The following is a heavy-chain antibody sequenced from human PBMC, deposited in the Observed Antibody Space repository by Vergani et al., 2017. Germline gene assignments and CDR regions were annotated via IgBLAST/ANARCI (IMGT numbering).Heavy chain of an antibody. J-gene: IGHJ6*03. Sequence: QVQLAESGGGRVQPGRSLRLSCAASGFSFSSHAIHWVRQAPGKGLEWVAVISNDGSKKYYAESVKGRFTISRDNSKNTLDLQMNRLRTQDTTVYYCAIAGSVTSGSLQYNFYMDVWGKGTTVTVS. CDR3: AIAGSVTSGSLQYNFYMDV. CDR2: ISNDGSKK. CDR1: GFSFSSHA. D-gene: IGHD3-10*01. V-gene: IGHV3-30*03.